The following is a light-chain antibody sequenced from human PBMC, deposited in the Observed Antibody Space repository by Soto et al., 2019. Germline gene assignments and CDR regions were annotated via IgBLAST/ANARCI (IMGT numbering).Light chain of an antibody. J-gene: IGKJ1*01. CDR1: QGIRND. CDR3: LQDYNYPLT. V-gene: IGKV1-6*01. Sequence: ANRMTQSPSSLSASVGDRVTITCRASQGIRNDLGWYQQKPGKAPKLLIYAASSLQSGVPSRFSGSGSGTDFTLTISSLQPEDFATYYCLQDYNYPLTFGQGTKVDIK. CDR2: AAS.